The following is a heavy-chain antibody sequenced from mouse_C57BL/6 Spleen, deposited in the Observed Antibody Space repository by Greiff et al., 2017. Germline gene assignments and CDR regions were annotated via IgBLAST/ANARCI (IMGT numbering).Heavy chain of an antibody. CDR1: GYTFTSYW. V-gene: IGHV1-50*01. J-gene: IGHJ2*01. CDR3: ASISLYYYGSSFDY. D-gene: IGHD1-1*01. Sequence: VQLQQPGAELVKPGASVKLSCKASGYTFTSYWMQWVKQRPGQGLEWIGEIDPSDSYTNYNQKFKGKATLTVDPSSSTAYMQLSSLTSEDSAVYYCASISLYYYGSSFDYWGQGTTLTVSS. CDR2: IDPSDSYT.